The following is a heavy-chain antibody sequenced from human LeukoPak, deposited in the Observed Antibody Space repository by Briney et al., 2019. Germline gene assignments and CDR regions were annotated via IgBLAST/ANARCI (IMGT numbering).Heavy chain of an antibody. D-gene: IGHD6-13*01. CDR1: GGPISSGSYY. CDR3: ARPWTRIAAAGTMNAFDI. J-gene: IGHJ3*02. CDR2: IYYSGST. Sequence: SSETLSLTCAVSGGPISSGSYYWGWIRQPPGKGLEWIGSIYYSGSTYYNPSLKSRVTISVDTSKNQFSLKLSSVTAADTAVYYCARPWTRIAAAGTMNAFDIWGQGTMVTVSS. V-gene: IGHV4-39*01.